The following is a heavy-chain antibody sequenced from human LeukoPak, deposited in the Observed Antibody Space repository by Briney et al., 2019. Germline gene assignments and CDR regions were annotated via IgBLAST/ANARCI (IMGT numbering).Heavy chain of an antibody. CDR3: ARGPLEYCSGGTCYSGRNWFDP. D-gene: IGHD2-15*01. CDR1: GHTFTGYY. Sequence: ASVKVSCKASGHTFTGYYMHWVRQAPGQGLEWMGWINPNSGDTNYAQKFQGRVTMTRDTSISTVYMELRRLRYDDTAAYYCARGPLEYCSGGTCYSGRNWFDPWGQGTLVTVSS. CDR2: INPNSGDT. V-gene: IGHV1-2*02. J-gene: IGHJ5*02.